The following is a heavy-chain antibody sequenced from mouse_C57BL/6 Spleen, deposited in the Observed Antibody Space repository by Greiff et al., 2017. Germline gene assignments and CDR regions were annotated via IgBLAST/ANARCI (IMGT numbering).Heavy chain of an antibody. CDR3: ARPDYDYGYFDV. CDR1: GYTFTSYT. J-gene: IGHJ1*03. Sequence: VQLQQSGAELARPGASVKMSCKASGYTFTSYTMHWVKQRPGQGLEWIGYINPSSGYTKYNQKFKDKATWTADKSSSTAYMQLSSLTSEDSAVYYCARPDYDYGYFDVWGTGTTVTVSS. CDR2: INPSSGYT. D-gene: IGHD2-4*01. V-gene: IGHV1-4*01.